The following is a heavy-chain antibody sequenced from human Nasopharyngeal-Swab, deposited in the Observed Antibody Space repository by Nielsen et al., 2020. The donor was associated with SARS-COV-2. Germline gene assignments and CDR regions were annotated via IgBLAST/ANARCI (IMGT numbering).Heavy chain of an antibody. D-gene: IGHD2-15*01. CDR3: TRGGDCSGGSCQTWIQLWADY. CDR2: IRSKAYGGTT. J-gene: IGHJ4*02. Sequence: WIRQPPGQGLEWVGFIRSKAYGGTTEYAASVTGRFTISRDDSKSIAYLQMNSLKTEDTAVYYWTRGGDCSGGSCQTWIQLWADYWGQGTLVTVSS. V-gene: IGHV3-49*02.